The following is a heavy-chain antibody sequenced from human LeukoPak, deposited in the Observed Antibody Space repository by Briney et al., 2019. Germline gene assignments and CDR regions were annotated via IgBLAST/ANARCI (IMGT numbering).Heavy chain of an antibody. D-gene: IGHD6-6*01. CDR2: ISGSGGST. Sequence: GGSLRLSCAASGFTFSSYWMSWVRQAPGKGLEWVSAISGSGGSTYYADSVKGRFTISRDNSKNTLYLQMNSLRAEDTAVYYCAKGGTGGVYTSWFDPWGQGTLVTVSS. CDR1: GFTFSSYW. CDR3: AKGGTGGVYTSWFDP. V-gene: IGHV3-23*01. J-gene: IGHJ5*02.